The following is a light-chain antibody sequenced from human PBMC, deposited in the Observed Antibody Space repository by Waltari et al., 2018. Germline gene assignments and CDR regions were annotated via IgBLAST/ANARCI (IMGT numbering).Light chain of an antibody. CDR2: DVT. CDR3: CSYAGSSSLV. V-gene: IGLV2-23*02. CDR1: SSDIGTYYT. Sequence: SALTQPAPVSGSPGQSITISCTGTSSDIGTYYTFSWYQQYPGKAPKLMIYDVTKRPSGVSDRFSGSKSGNTASLTISGLQAEDEADYYCCSYAGSSSLVFGGGTKLTVL. J-gene: IGLJ2*01.